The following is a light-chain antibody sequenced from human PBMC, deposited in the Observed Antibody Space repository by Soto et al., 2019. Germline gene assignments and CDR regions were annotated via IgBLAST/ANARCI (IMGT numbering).Light chain of an antibody. J-gene: IGLJ3*02. CDR2: NND. CDR1: NSNIGSNT. CDR3: AAWDGSLNGWV. Sequence: QSVLTQAPSASGTPGQRVTISCSGSNSNIGSNTVSWYQQVPGTAPKVLIYNNDERPSVVPDRLSGSKSGTSASLAIGGLQSEDEADYYCAAWDGSLNGWVFGGGTKLTVL. V-gene: IGLV1-44*01.